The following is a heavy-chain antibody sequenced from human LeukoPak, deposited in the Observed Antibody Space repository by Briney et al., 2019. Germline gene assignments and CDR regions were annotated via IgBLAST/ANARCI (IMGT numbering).Heavy chain of an antibody. CDR2: IDHSGST. Sequence: GSLRLSCAASGFTFSNAWMSWVRQPPGKGLEWIGEIDHSGSTNYNPSLKSRVSISVDASKNQFSLKLSSVTAADTAMYYCARRPPNSETYDGPSGLDYWGQGTLVTVSS. V-gene: IGHV4-34*01. CDR1: GFTFSNAW. J-gene: IGHJ4*02. CDR3: ARRPPNSETYDGPSGLDY. D-gene: IGHD2/OR15-2a*01.